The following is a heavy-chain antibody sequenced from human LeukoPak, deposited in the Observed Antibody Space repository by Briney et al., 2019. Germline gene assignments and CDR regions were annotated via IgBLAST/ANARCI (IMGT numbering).Heavy chain of an antibody. CDR1: GGTFSSYA. J-gene: IGHJ5*02. Sequence: SVKVSCKASGGTFSSYAISWVRQAPGQGLEWMGGIIPIFGTANYAQKFQGRVTITTDESTSTAYLELSSLRSEDTAVYYCARDNYAGANWVDPWGQGTLVTVSS. D-gene: IGHD1-7*01. CDR3: ARDNYAGANWVDP. CDR2: IIPIFGTA. V-gene: IGHV1-69*05.